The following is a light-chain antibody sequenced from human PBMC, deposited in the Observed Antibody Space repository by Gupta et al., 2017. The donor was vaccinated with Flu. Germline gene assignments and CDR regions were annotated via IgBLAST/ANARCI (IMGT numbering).Light chain of an antibody. V-gene: IGLV3-25*02. J-gene: IGLJ2*01. CDR3: QSADSSYVV. CDR1: ALPKQY. Sequence: SYELTQPPSVSVSPGQPARITCSGDALPKQYAYWYQQKPGQAPVLVIYKDSERPSGIPERFSGSSSGTTVTLTISGVQAEDGADYYCQSADSSYVVFGGGTKLTVL. CDR2: KDS.